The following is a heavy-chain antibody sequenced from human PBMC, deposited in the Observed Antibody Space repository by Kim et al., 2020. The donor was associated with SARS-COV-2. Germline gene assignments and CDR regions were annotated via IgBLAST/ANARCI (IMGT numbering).Heavy chain of an antibody. Sequence: SETLSLTCTVSGGSISSEYYYWSRFRQPPGKGLEWIGYTSHSASTYYNPPLKSRITISTDTSKNHFSLTRTTVTTADTALYDCATAAVDAFDIWGKGTM. CDR1: GGSISSEYYY. CDR3: ATAAVDAFDI. D-gene: IGHD6-25*01. J-gene: IGHJ3*02. V-gene: IGHV4-30-4*01. CDR2: TSHSAST.